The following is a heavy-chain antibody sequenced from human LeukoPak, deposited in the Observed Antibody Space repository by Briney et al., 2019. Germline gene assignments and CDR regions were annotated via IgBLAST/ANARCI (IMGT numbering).Heavy chain of an antibody. J-gene: IGHJ4*02. CDR3: ARGVYIAAAQYGY. D-gene: IGHD6-13*01. CDR1: GYTFTGYY. Sequence: ASVKVSCKASGYTFTGYYMRWARQAPGQGLEWMGWINPNSGGTNYAQKFQGRVTMTRDTSISTAYMELSRLRSDDTAVYYCARGVYIAAAQYGYWGQGTLVTVSS. V-gene: IGHV1-2*02. CDR2: INPNSGGT.